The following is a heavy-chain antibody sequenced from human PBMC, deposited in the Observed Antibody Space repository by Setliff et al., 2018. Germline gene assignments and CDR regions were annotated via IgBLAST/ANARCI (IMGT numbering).Heavy chain of an antibody. J-gene: IGHJ3*02. Sequence: SETLSLTCALSGGSISSGSYHWSWIRQPAGQGLEWVGRLHTSGSTNYNPSLKGRVTISVDTSENQFSLILRSVTAADTAVYYCARGRMRGSCSGPSCTYDPFDIWGQGTPVT. CDR1: GGSISSGSYH. CDR3: ARGRMRGSCSGPSCTYDPFDI. V-gene: IGHV4-61*02. D-gene: IGHD2-2*01. CDR2: LHTSGST.